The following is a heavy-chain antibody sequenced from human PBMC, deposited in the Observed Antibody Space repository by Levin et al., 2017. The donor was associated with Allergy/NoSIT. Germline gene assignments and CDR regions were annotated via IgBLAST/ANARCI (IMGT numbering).Heavy chain of an antibody. CDR1: GGSITSYY. V-gene: IGHV4-59*08. J-gene: IGHJ5*02. CDR3: ARHGLVGLYNWFDP. CDR2: IYYSGST. D-gene: IGHD3/OR15-3a*01. Sequence: SQTLSLTCTVSGGSITSYYCSWIRQPPGKRLEWIGYIYYSGSTNYNPSLKSRVTISVDMSKNQSSLKLSSVTAADTAVYYCARHGLVGLYNWFDPWGQGTLVTVSS.